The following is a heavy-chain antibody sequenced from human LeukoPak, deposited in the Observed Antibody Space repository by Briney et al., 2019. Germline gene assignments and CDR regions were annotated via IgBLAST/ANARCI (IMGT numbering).Heavy chain of an antibody. CDR2: IIPIFGTA. V-gene: IGHV1-69*13. D-gene: IGHD6-13*01. Sequence: SVKVSCKASGGTFSSYAISWVRQAPGQGLEWMGGIIPIFGTANYAQKFQGRVTITADGSTSTAYMELSSLRSEDTAVYYCARADGADIAAAAYFDYWGQGTLVTVSS. CDR1: GGTFSSYA. CDR3: ARADGADIAAAAYFDY. J-gene: IGHJ4*02.